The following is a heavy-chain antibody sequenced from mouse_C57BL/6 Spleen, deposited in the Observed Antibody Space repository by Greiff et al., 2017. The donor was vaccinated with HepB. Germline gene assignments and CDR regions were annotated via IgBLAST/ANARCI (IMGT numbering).Heavy chain of an antibody. D-gene: IGHD1-1*01. J-gene: IGHJ2*01. V-gene: IGHV1-82*01. CDR1: GYAFSSSW. CDR2: IYPGDGDT. CDR3: ARSPYYGSSYDYFDY. Sequence: QVQLQQSGPELVKPGASVKISCKASGYAFSSSWMNWVKQRPGKGLEWIGRIYPGDGDTNYNGKFKGKATLTADKSSSTAYMQLSSLTSEDSAVYFCARSPYYGSSYDYFDYWGQGTTLTVSS.